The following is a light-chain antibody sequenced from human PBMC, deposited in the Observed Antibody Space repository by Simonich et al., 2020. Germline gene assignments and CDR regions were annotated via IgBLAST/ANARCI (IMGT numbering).Light chain of an antibody. CDR3: SSYTSSSVV. V-gene: IGLV2-14*03. CDR2: DVS. J-gene: IGLJ2*01. Sequence: QSALTQPRPVSGSPGQSVTISFPGTSRYVGGFNYFSWYQHHPGKAPKLMFYDVSKRPSGVSNRFSGSKSGNTASLTISGLQAEDEADYYCSSYTSSSVVFGGGTKLTVL. CDR1: SRYVGGFNY.